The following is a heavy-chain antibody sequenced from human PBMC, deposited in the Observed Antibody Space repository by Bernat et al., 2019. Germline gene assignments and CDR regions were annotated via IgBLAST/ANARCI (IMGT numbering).Heavy chain of an antibody. D-gene: IGHD3-22*01. CDR1: GFTFSHYW. Sequence: DVQLVESGGDLVQPGGSLRLSCAASGFTFSHYWMSWVRQAPGKGLEWVANIKEDGSEKYYVDSVKGRFTISRDNAKNSLYLQMNSLRAEDTAVYFCARDNYDTSPLDYWGQGTLVSVSS. J-gene: IGHJ4*02. CDR2: IKEDGSEK. CDR3: ARDNYDTSPLDY. V-gene: IGHV3-7*01.